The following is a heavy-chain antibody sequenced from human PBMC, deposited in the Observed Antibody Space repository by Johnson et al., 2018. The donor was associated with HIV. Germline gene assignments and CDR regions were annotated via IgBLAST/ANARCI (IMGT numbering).Heavy chain of an antibody. Sequence: QLVESGGGLVQPGRSPRLSCAASGFTFDDYAMHWVRQAPGKGLEWVAVISYDGSNKDYADSMKGRFTISRDNAKTSLYLQMNSLRAVYTAFYYCARGGLGYQNIHDPFDIWGQGTMVTVSS. CDR1: GFTFDDYA. D-gene: IGHD3-16*02. V-gene: IGHV3-9*01. CDR2: ISYDGSNK. CDR3: ARGGLGYQNIHDPFDI. J-gene: IGHJ3*02.